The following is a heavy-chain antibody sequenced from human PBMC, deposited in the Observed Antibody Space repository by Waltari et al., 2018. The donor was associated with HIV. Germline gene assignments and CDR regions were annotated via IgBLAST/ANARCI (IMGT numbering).Heavy chain of an antibody. D-gene: IGHD5-18*01. Sequence: EVQLSDSGGGLVQPGGSLKLSCVASGFDFNIFAMNWVRQAPGKGLEWVSGIGGSGTKTFYADSVKGRFTISRDSSKNTLYLQMNSLRAEDTAVYYCAKTKGYDYGFYFDSWGHGTLVSVSS. V-gene: IGHV3-23*01. CDR1: GFDFNIFA. CDR2: IGGSGTKT. J-gene: IGHJ4*01. CDR3: AKTKGYDYGFYFDS.